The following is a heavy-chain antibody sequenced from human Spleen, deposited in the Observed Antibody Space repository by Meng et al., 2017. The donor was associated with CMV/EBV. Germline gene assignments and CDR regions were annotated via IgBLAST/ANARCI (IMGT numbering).Heavy chain of an antibody. CDR2: ISGSGGST. Sequence: GESLKISCAASGFTFSSYAMSWVRQAPGKGLEWVSAISGSGGSTYYADSVKGRFTISRDNSKNTLYLQMNSLRAEDTAVYYCAKDLSGSSWSGPIYYYYGMDVWGQGTTVTVS. CDR1: GFTFSSYA. D-gene: IGHD6-13*01. V-gene: IGHV3-23*01. CDR3: AKDLSGSSWSGPIYYYYGMDV. J-gene: IGHJ6*02.